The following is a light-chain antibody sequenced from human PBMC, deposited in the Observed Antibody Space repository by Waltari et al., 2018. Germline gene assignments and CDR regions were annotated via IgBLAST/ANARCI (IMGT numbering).Light chain of an antibody. J-gene: IGLJ2*01. V-gene: IGLV2-14*03. Sequence: QSALTQPASASGSPGQSITISCTATSIEVVPYNSVPLYQRNPGNAPKLMLDDVSDRPSGVSNRFSGSKSGNTASLTISGLQAEDEADYYCSSYTSSSSVVFGGGTKLTVL. CDR1: SIEVVPYNS. CDR3: SSYTSSSSVV. CDR2: DVS.